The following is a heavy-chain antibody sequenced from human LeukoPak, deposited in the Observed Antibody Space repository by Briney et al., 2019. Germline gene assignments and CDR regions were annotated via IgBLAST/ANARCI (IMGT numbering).Heavy chain of an antibody. V-gene: IGHV1-2*02. J-gene: IGHJ4*02. CDR2: INPKSGGA. CDR1: GCYFTAFY. CDR3: ARDQGSSGNYLTH. Sequence: ASVKVSCKASGCYFTAFYIHWVRQVPGQGLEWMGWINPKSGGASFAQKFQGRVTLTRDTSITTTYMEMNRLKSDDTAVYFCARDQGSSGNYLTHWGQGTLVTVSS. D-gene: IGHD1-26*01.